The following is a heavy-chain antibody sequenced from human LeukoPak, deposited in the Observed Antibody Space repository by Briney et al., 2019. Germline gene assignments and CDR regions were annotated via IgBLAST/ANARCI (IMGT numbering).Heavy chain of an antibody. D-gene: IGHD6-13*01. CDR1: GFTFSSYA. V-gene: IGHV3-23*01. CDR3: ARDDVAATGVDY. CDR2: ISGSGGST. J-gene: IGHJ4*02. Sequence: GGSLRLSCTASGFTFSSYAMSWVRQAPGKGLEWVSAISGSGGSTYYADSVKGRFTISRDNSKNTLYLQMNSLRAEDTAVYYCARDDVAATGVDYWGQGTLVTVSS.